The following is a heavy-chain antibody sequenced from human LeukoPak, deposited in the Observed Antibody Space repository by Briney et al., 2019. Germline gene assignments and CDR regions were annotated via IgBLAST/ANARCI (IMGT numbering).Heavy chain of an antibody. CDR2: IWNDGSNK. CDR3: ARDGPRGYDILTGFDY. J-gene: IGHJ4*02. V-gene: IGHV3-33*01. CDR1: GFTFSSHG. D-gene: IGHD3-9*01. Sequence: PGRSLRLSCAASGFTFSSHGMHWVRQAPGKGLEWVAVIWNDGSNKYYADSVKGRFTISRDNSKNTLYLQMNSLRAEDTAVYYCARDGPRGYDILTGFDYWGQGTLVTVSS.